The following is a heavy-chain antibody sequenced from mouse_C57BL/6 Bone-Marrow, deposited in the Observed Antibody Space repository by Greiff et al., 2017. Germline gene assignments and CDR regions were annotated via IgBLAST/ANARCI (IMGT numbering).Heavy chain of an antibody. J-gene: IGHJ2*01. V-gene: IGHV1-81*01. Sequence: VHLVESGAELARPGASVKLSCKASGYTFTSYGISWVKQRTGQGLEWIGEIYPRGGNTYYNEKFKGKATLTADKSSSTAYMEPRSLTSEDSAVDFCARLKYYFDDWGKGTTLTVSS. CDR1: GYTFTSYG. CDR3: ARLKYYFDD. D-gene: IGHD1-2*01. CDR2: IYPRGGNT.